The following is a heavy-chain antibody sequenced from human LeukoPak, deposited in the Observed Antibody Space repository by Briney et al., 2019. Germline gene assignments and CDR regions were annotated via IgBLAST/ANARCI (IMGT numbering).Heavy chain of an antibody. Sequence: SETLSLTCTVSGGAISDYYWSWIRQPPGKGLQWIGSIYYTGSTYYNPSLQSRATISLDMSKNHFSLKLTSVTAADTAVYYCAKAIPWELPLWAFNIWGQGTVVTVSS. CDR1: GGAISDYY. CDR3: AKAIPWELPLWAFNI. J-gene: IGHJ3*02. CDR2: IYYTGST. D-gene: IGHD1-26*01. V-gene: IGHV4-59*01.